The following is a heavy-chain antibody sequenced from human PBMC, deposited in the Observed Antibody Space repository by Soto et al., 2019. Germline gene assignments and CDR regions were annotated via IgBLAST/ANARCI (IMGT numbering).Heavy chain of an antibody. D-gene: IGHD6-19*01. CDR3: GKERRGSGWSVCNF. J-gene: IGHJ4*02. V-gene: IGHV3-23*01. CDR2: ISGNGDSE. CDR1: GFTFRDYA. Sequence: VQLLESGGGLVQPGGSLRLSCAASGFTFRDYAMNWVRLSPGKGLEWVSDISGNGDSERYADSVKGRFTVSRDNSKNTLYLAMNSLRVDDTAVYYCGKERRGSGWSVCNFWGQGTLVTVSS.